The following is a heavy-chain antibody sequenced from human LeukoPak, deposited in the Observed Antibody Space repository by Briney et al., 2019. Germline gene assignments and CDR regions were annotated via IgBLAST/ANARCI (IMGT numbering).Heavy chain of an antibody. V-gene: IGHV4-34*01. J-gene: IGHJ6*02. CDR1: GGSFSGYY. CDR3: AREVATNGPYYYYGMDV. CDR2: INHRGST. Sequence: SETLSLTCAVYGGSFSGYYWSWIRQPPGKGLEWIGEINHRGSTNYNPSLKSRVTISVDTSKNQFSLKLSSVTAADTAVYYCAREVATNGPYYYYGMDVWGQGTTVTVSS. D-gene: IGHD5-12*01.